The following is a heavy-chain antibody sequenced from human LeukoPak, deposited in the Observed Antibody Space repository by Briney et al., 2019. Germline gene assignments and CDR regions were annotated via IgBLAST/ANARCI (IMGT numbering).Heavy chain of an antibody. CDR2: IIPIFATA. D-gene: IGHD3-22*01. V-gene: IGHV1-69*13. CDR3: ARGPITTRSHFDY. CDR1: GGTFSSYA. Sequence: SVKVSCEASGGTFSSYAISWVRQAPGQGLEWMGGIIPIFATANYAQKFQGRVAITADESTSTAYMELSSLRSEDTAVYYCARGPITTRSHFDYWGQGTLVTVSS. J-gene: IGHJ4*02.